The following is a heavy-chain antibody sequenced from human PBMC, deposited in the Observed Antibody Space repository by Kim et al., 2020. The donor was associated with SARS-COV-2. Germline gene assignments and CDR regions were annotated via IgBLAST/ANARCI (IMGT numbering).Heavy chain of an antibody. J-gene: IGHJ6*02. CDR2: IDNEGRST. CDR1: GITSSSYW. CDR3: TGPRNTAYGMDV. V-gene: IGHV3-74*01. Sequence: GGSLRLSCEASGITSSSYWMHWVRQVPGKGLVWVSRIDNEGRSTSYADSVKGRFTISRDNAKNTLYLQMNSLEAEDTAVYYCTGPRNTAYGMDVWGQGTT. D-gene: IGHD5-18*01.